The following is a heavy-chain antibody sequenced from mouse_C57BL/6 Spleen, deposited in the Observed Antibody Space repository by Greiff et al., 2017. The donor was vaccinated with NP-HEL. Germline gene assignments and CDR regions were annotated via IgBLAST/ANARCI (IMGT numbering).Heavy chain of an antibody. Sequence: EVKVEESGGGLVKPGGSLKLSCAASGFTFSSYTMSWVRQTPEKRLEWVATISGGGGNNYYPDSVKGRFTISRDSAKNTLYLQMSSLRSEDTAFYYCARQGTVVAYYFDYWGQGTTLTVSS. D-gene: IGHD1-1*01. CDR2: ISGGGGNN. CDR1: GFTFSSYT. V-gene: IGHV5-9*01. J-gene: IGHJ2*01. CDR3: ARQGTVVAYYFDY.